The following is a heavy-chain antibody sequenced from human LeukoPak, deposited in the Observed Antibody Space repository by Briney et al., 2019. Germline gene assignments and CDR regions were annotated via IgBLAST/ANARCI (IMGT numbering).Heavy chain of an antibody. Sequence: GGSLRLSCAAAAFTFSDHDMDWVRQAPGKGLEWVGRTSNKVVSYNTDYAASVKGRFTISRDDSKNSVHLQMNSLKTEDTAVYYCVVMTRGVAYWGQGTLVTVSS. CDR2: TSNKVVSYNT. D-gene: IGHD3-10*01. V-gene: IGHV3-72*01. CDR1: AFTFSDHD. CDR3: VVMTRGVAY. J-gene: IGHJ4*02.